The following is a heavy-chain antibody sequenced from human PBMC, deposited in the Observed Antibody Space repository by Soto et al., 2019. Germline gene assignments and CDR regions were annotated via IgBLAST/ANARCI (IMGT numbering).Heavy chain of an antibody. J-gene: IGHJ2*01. CDR1: GYSFTSYW. CDR3: ARHVSYSSSSYWYFDL. D-gene: IGHD6-6*01. Sequence: EVQLVQSGAEVKKPGESLKISCKGSGYSFTSYWIGWVRQMPGKGLEWMGIIYPGDSDTRYSPSFQGQVTISADKSISTAYLQWSSLKASDTAMYYCARHVSYSSSSYWYFDLWGRGTLVTVSS. CDR2: IYPGDSDT. V-gene: IGHV5-51*01.